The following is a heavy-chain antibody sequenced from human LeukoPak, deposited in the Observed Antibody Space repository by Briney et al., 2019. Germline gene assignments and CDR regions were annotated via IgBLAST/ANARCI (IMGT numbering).Heavy chain of an antibody. CDR2: ISTSSYT. D-gene: IGHD2-15*01. J-gene: IGHJ4*02. V-gene: IGHV3-23*01. CDR1: GFTFSRFA. CDR3: ARERCSRSGGSCMNTPDFDY. Sequence: GGSLRLSCVGSGFTFSRFAMNWVRQAPGKGLEWVSLISTSSYTHYADSINGRFTISRDNSKNTLYLQMNSLRAEDTAVYYCARERCSRSGGSCMNTPDFDYWGQGTLVTVSS.